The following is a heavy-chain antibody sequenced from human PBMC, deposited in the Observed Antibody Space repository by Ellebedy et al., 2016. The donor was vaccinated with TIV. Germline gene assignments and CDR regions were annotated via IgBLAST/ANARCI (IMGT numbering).Heavy chain of an antibody. D-gene: IGHD3-22*01. Sequence: GESLKISCAASGFTFSSYAMSWVRQAPGKGLEWVSTISITGSRTYYADSVEGRFIISRDNSKKTLYLQMNSLRAEDTAVYYCAKGRGGGSDSSAPRYYFDYWGLGTLVTVSS. CDR1: GFTFSSYA. CDR3: AKGRGGGSDSSAPRYYFDY. J-gene: IGHJ4*02. CDR2: ISITGSRT. V-gene: IGHV3-23*01.